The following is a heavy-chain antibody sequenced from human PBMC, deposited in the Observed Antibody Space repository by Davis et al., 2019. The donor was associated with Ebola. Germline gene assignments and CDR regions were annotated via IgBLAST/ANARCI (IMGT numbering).Heavy chain of an antibody. J-gene: IGHJ5*02. CDR3: ATVRSGSYHNWFDP. V-gene: IGHV1-24*01. CDR2: FDPEDGET. D-gene: IGHD3-10*01. Sequence: ASVKVSCKVSGYTLTEFSMHWVRQAPGKGLEWMGGFDPEDGETIYAQKFQGRVTMTEETSTDTAYMELSSLRSEDTAVYYCATVRSGSYHNWFDPWGQGTLVTVSS. CDR1: GYTLTEFS.